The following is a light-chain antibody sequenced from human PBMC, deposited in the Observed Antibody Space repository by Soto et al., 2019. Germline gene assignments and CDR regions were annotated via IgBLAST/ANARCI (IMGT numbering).Light chain of an antibody. CDR3: SSYTSSSIYV. Sequence: QSVLTQPASVSGSPGQSITVSCAGTSSDVRGYNLVSWYQQHPGKAPKLIIYEGTERPSGISPRFSGSKSGNTASLTISGLQAEDEADYYCSSYTSSSIYVFGSGTKATVL. CDR2: EGT. CDR1: SSDVRGYNL. J-gene: IGLJ1*01. V-gene: IGLV2-23*01.